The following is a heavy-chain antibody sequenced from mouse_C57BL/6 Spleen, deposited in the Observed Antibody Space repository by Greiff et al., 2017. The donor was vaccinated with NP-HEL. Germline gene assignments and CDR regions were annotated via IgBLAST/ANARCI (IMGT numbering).Heavy chain of an antibody. J-gene: IGHJ4*01. D-gene: IGHD1-1*01. CDR2: IYPGSGST. CDR1: GYTFTSYW. V-gene: IGHV1-55*01. CDR3: ARTITTVVAPYAMDY. Sequence: QVQLKQPGAELVKPGASVKMSCKASGYTFTSYWITWVKQRPGQGLEWIGDIYPGSGSTNYNEKFKSKATLTVDTSSSTAYMQLSSLTSEDSAVYYCARTITTVVAPYAMDYWGQGTSVTVSS.